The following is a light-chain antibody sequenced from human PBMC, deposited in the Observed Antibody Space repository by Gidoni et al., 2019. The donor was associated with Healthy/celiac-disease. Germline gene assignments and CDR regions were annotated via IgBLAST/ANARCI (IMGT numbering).Light chain of an antibody. Sequence: EIVLTQSPATLSLSPGERATLSCRASQSVSSYLAWYQQKPGQAPRLLIYDASNRATGIPARFSGSGSWTDFTLTISSLEPEDFAVYYCQQRSNWPPTFXQXTRLEIK. J-gene: IGKJ5*01. CDR3: QQRSNWPPT. CDR2: DAS. V-gene: IGKV3-11*01. CDR1: QSVSSY.